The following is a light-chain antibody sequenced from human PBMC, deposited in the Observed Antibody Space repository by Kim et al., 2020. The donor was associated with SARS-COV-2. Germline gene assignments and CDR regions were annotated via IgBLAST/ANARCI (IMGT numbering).Light chain of an antibody. CDR3: QQYNSYAWT. Sequence: GDRVTVTCRASQSIDIWLAWYQQKPGKAPKLLIYDASSLHSGVPSRFSGSGSGPEFTLTITGLQPDDFATYYCQQYNSYAWTFGPGTKVDI. J-gene: IGKJ1*01. CDR2: DAS. CDR1: QSIDIW. V-gene: IGKV1-5*01.